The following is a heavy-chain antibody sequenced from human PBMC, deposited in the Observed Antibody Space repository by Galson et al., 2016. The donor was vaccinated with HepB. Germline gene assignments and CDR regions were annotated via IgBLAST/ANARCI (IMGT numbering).Heavy chain of an antibody. D-gene: IGHD2-8*02. Sequence: SVKVSCKASGYIFTSYYIHWVRQAPGQGPEWMGIISPSGGRTNFAQKFQGRVNMTRDTSRSTVYMELSGLGSEDTGLYFCARDRGFNTGPLDVSGQGTMVTVS. CDR3: ARDRGFNTGPLDV. CDR1: GYIFTSYY. V-gene: IGHV1-46*01. J-gene: IGHJ3*01. CDR2: ISPSGGRT.